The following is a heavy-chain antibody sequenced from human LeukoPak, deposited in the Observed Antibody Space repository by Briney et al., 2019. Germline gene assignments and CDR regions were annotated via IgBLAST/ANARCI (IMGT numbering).Heavy chain of an antibody. CDR2: KYYSGST. D-gene: IGHD4-23*01. CDR3: ARLYDYGGKNFDL. J-gene: IGHJ2*01. V-gene: IGHV4-59*01. Sequence: SETLSLTCTVSGGSISSNFWSWIRQPPGKGLQWIGYKYYSGSTNYNPSLKSRVTISLDTSKHQFSLKLSSVTAADTAVYHCARLYDYGGKNFDLWGRGTLVTVSS. CDR1: GGSISSNF.